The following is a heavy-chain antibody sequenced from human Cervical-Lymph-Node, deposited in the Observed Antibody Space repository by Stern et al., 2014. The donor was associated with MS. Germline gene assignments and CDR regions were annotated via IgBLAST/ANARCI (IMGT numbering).Heavy chain of an antibody. CDR3: ARAGGSKDDF. D-gene: IGHD3-10*01. CDR1: GFTFSDYY. Sequence: DPLVESGGGLVKPGGSLRLSCAASGFTFSDYYMNWIRQAPGQGLEWMSYISGRDGTIFYADSVKGRFTISRDNDKESLYLQMNSVRAEDTALYYCARAGGSKDDFWGQGTLVTVSS. J-gene: IGHJ4*02. CDR2: ISGRDGTI. V-gene: IGHV3-11*01.